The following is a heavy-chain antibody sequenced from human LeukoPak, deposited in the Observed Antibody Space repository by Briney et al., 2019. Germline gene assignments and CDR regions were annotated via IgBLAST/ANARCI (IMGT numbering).Heavy chain of an antibody. J-gene: IGHJ3*02. CDR3: AAGSLYDILTGYFDAFDI. CDR2: VVVGSDNT. V-gene: IGHV1-58*01. Sequence: ASVKVSCKASGLNFAKSVVQWVRQARGQRLEWIGWVVVGSDNTNYAQKFQERVTITRDMSTSTAYIELSSLRSEDTAVYFCAAGSLYDILTGYFDAFDIWGQGTMVTVSS. D-gene: IGHD3-9*01. CDR1: GLNFAKSV.